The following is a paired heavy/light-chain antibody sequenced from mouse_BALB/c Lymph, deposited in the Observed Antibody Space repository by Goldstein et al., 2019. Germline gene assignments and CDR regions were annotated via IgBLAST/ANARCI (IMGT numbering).Heavy chain of an antibody. CDR1: GDSITSGY. Sequence: EVQLQESGPSLVKPSQTLSLTCSVTGDSITSGYWNWIRKFPGNKLEYMGYISYSGSTYYNPSLKSRISITRDTSKNQYYLQLNSVTTEDTATYYCARSWGYFDYWGQGTTLTVSS. CDR2: ISYSGST. CDR3: ARSWGYFDY. J-gene: IGHJ2*01. V-gene: IGHV3-8*02. D-gene: IGHD4-1*01.
Light chain of an antibody. CDR2: GIS. CDR1: QSLANSYGNTY. Sequence: DVVVTQTPLSLPVSFGDQVSISCRSSQSLANSYGNTYLSWYLHKPGQSPQLLIYGISNRFSGVPDRFSGSGSGTDFTLKISTIKPEDLGMYYCLQGTHQPWTFGGGTKLEIK. V-gene: IGKV1-88*01. J-gene: IGKJ1*01. CDR3: LQGTHQPWT.